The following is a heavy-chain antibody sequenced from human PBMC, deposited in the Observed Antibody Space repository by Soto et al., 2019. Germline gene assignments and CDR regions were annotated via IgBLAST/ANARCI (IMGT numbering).Heavy chain of an antibody. CDR1: GGTFSSYA. D-gene: IGHD3-9*01. J-gene: IGHJ5*02. CDR3: ARVTILTGYYCWFDP. V-gene: IGHV1-69*01. Sequence: QVQLVQSGAEVKKPGSSVKVSCKASGGTFSSYAISWVRHAPGQGLEWMGGIIPIFGTANYAQKFQGRVTITADESTSTAYMELSSLRSEDTAVYYCARVTILTGYYCWFDPWGQGTLVTVSS. CDR2: IIPIFGTA.